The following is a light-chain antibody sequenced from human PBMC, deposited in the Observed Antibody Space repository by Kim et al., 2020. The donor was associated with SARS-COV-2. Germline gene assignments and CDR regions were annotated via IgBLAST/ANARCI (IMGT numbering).Light chain of an antibody. CDR3: QQYGSSPVT. CDR2: AAS. CDR1: QSVSSNY. J-gene: IGKJ1*01. Sequence: ENVLTQSPGTLSLSPGERATLSCRASQSVSSNYLAWYQQKPGQAPRLLIYAASSRATGIPDRFSGSGSGTDFTLTIGRLEPEDFAVYYCQQYGSSPVTFGQGTKVDIK. V-gene: IGKV3-20*01.